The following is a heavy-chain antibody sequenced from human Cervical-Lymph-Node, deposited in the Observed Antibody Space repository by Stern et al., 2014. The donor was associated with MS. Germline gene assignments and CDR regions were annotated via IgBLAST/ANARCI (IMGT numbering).Heavy chain of an antibody. D-gene: IGHD3-3*01. CDR3: ARDMETSYFFYGMDV. CDR2: INWNSGTI. CDR1: GFTFEDYS. V-gene: IGHV3-9*01. J-gene: IGHJ6*02. Sequence: EVQLVQSGGGLLQPGGSLRLSCAASGFTFEDYSMHWVRQAPGKGLEWVSGINWNSGTIGYADSVRGRFTISRDNAKNSLYLQVSSLRAEDTALYYCARDMETSYFFYGMDVWGRGTMVTVSS.